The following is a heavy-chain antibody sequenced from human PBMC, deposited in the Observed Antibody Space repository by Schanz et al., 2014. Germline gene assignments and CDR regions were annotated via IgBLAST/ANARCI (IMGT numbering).Heavy chain of an antibody. V-gene: IGHV3-30*18. Sequence: QVQLVESGGGVVQPGRSLRLSCAASGFTFSSYGMHWVRQAPGTGLEWLAAMSYDGSIKYYGDSVKGRFTISRDNSKNTLYLHMIALRSEDTAVYYCAKDATHIDIVLVPTAIDYWGQGTLVTVSS. CDR3: AKDATHIDIVLVPTAIDY. CDR1: GFTFSSYG. D-gene: IGHD2-2*01. CDR2: MSYDGSIK. J-gene: IGHJ4*02.